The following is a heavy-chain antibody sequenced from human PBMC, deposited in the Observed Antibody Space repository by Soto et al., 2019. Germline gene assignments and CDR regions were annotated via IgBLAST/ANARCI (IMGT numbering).Heavy chain of an antibody. J-gene: IGHJ4*02. Sequence: PSETLSLTCSVSGDSISGGDYYWSWIRHPPGEALEWIGHIHYSGSTYYNASLKSRLTISLDTSKNEFSLNLSSVTAADTAVYYCARDQRALRYFDYWGQGTLVTVSS. V-gene: IGHV4-30-4*01. CDR2: IHYSGST. CDR1: GDSISGGDYY. CDR3: ARDQRALRYFDY.